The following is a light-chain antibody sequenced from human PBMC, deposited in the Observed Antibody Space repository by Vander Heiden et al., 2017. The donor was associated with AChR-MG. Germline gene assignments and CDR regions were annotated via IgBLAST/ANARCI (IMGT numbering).Light chain of an antibody. CDR1: TSNVGVNA. V-gene: IGLV1-44*01. J-gene: IGLJ2*01. CDR3: AAWDESLNGVI. Sequence: QPVLTQPPSASGTPGQGVTLASSGSTSNVGVNAVSWYQRLPGMAPKLLIHSNHQRPSGVPDRFSGSTSATSASLAINGLQSEDEADYYWAAWDESLNGVIFGGGTRLTVL. CDR2: SNH.